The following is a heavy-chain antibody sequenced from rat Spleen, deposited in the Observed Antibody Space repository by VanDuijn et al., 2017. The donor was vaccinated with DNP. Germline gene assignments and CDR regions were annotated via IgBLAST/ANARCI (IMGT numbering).Heavy chain of an antibody. Sequence: EVQLQESGPGLVKPSQSLSLTCSVTGYSITNNHWGWIRKFPGSEMEWIGHISYGGDARYNPSLKSRISITRDTSKNQFFLQVNSITTEDTATYYCARSTDCGCNWDYWGQGVMVPVSS. CDR2: ISYGGDA. D-gene: IGHD1-4*01. V-gene: IGHV3-1*01. CDR1: GYSITNNH. J-gene: IGHJ2*01. CDR3: ARSTDCGCNWDY.